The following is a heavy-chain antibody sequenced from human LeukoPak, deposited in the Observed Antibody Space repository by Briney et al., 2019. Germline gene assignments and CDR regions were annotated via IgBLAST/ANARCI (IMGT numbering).Heavy chain of an antibody. Sequence: PGRSLKLSCAASGFTFSTYGMHWVRQAPGKGLEWVAGITQDGSNKYYAVPEKGRFTISRDNSENTLYLHMDSLRVEDTAVYYCALGFCGSASCYTGYWGQGTLVTVSS. CDR3: ALGFCGSASCYTGY. CDR2: ITQDGSNK. CDR1: GFTFSTYG. D-gene: IGHD2-2*02. J-gene: IGHJ4*02. V-gene: IGHV3-33*05.